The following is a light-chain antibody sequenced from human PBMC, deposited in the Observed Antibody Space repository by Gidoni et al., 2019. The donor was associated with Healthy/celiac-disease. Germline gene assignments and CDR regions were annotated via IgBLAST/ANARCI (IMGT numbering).Light chain of an antibody. J-gene: IGKJ1*01. Sequence: DSQMTQSPSSLSASVGDRVTIPCRARQSISSYLNWYQQKPGKAPKLLIYAASSLQSGVPSRFSGSGSGTDFTLTISSLQPEDFATYYCQQSYSTPRTFGQGTKVEIK. V-gene: IGKV1-39*01. CDR3: QQSYSTPRT. CDR1: QSISSY. CDR2: AAS.